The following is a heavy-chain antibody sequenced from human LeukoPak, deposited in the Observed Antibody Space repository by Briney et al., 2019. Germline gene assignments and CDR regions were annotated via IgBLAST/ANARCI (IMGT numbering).Heavy chain of an antibody. CDR2: INPSGGST. D-gene: IGHD6-13*01. CDR3: ARDQAASSWYGLNFDY. CDR1: GYTFTSYY. Sequence: ASVKVSCKASGYTFTSYYMHWVRQAPGQGLEWMGIINPSGGSTSYAQKFQGRVTMTRDMSTSTVYMELGSLRSEDTAVYYCARDQAASSWYGLNFDYWGQGTLVTVSS. J-gene: IGHJ4*02. V-gene: IGHV1-46*01.